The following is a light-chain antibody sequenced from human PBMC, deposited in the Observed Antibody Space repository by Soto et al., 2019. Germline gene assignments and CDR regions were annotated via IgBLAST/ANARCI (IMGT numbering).Light chain of an antibody. CDR2: DVS. J-gene: IGLJ1*01. V-gene: IGLV2-14*01. CDR1: SSDVGGYKY. CDR3: SSYTSRSTRV. Sequence: QSVLAQPASVSGSPGQSITISCTGTSSDVGGYKYVSWYQQHPGEAPKLMIYDVSNRPSGVSNRFSGSKSGNTASLTISGLQAEDEADYYCSSYTSRSTRVFGTGTKVSVL.